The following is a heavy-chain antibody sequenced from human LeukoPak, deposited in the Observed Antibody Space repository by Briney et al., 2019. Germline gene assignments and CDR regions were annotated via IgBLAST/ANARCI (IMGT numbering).Heavy chain of an antibody. Sequence: ASVKVSCKPSGYTFTGYYMHWVRQAPGQGLEWMGWINPNRGGTNYAQKFQGRVTMTRDTSISTAYMGRSRLRSDGTAVYYCARVGSSRGLGAFDIWGQGTMVTVSS. J-gene: IGHJ3*02. CDR3: ARVGSSRGLGAFDI. V-gene: IGHV1-2*02. CDR2: INPNRGGT. CDR1: GYTFTGYY. D-gene: IGHD1-26*01.